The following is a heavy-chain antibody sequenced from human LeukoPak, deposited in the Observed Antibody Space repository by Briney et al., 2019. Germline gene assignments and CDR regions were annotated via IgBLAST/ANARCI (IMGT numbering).Heavy chain of an antibody. D-gene: IGHD4-17*01. CDR1: GGSISSYY. J-gene: IGHJ5*02. V-gene: IGHV4-59*01. CDR3: ARDDYGDHGWFDP. Sequence: SETLSLTCTVSGGSISSYYWSWIRQPPAKGLDWIGYIYYSGSTNYNPSLKSRVTISVDTSKNQFSLKLSSVTAADTAVYYCARDDYGDHGWFDPWGQGTLVTVSS. CDR2: IYYSGST.